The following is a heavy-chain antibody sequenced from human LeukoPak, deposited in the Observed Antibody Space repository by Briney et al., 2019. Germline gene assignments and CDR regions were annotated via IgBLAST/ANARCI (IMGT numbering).Heavy chain of an antibody. CDR3: AKDTGIAAATAPQDY. Sequence: GGSLRLSCAASGFTFSNYVMHWVRQAPGKGLEWVALIWFDESFKYYADSVKGRFTISRDNSKNTLYLQMNSLRAEDTAVYYCAKDTGIAAATAPQDYWGQGTLVTVSS. CDR1: GFTFSNYV. D-gene: IGHD6-13*01. V-gene: IGHV3-30*02. J-gene: IGHJ4*02. CDR2: IWFDESFK.